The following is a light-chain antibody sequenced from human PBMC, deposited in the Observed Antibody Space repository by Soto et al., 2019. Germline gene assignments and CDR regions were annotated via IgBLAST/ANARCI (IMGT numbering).Light chain of an antibody. J-gene: IGLJ2*01. CDR3: SSYTSSSNPI. CDR1: SSDVGGYNY. V-gene: IGLV2-14*01. CDR2: EVS. Sequence: QSALTQPASVSGSPGQSITISCTGTSSDVGGYNYVYWYQQHPGKAPKLMIYEVSNRPSGVSNRFSGSKSGNTASLTISGLQAEDEAEYYCSSYTSSSNPIFGGGTQLNVL.